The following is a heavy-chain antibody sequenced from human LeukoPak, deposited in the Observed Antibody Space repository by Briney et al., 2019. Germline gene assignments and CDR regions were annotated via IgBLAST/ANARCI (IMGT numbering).Heavy chain of an antibody. CDR2: IFYGGST. CDR1: GGSIDSYY. V-gene: IGHV4-59*01. Sequence: SETLSLTCTLSGGSIDSYYWSWIRQSPRKGLEWIGYIFYGGSTNYNPSLKSRVTVSVDTSKNQFSLRLNSVTAADTAFYYCARGRVYGDFGRFDSWGQGILVTVSS. D-gene: IGHD2-21*02. CDR3: ARGRVYGDFGRFDS. J-gene: IGHJ4*02.